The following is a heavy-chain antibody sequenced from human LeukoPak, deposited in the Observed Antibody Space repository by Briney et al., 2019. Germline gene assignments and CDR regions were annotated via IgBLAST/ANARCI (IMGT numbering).Heavy chain of an antibody. V-gene: IGHV4-59*01. CDR3: ARVAARIAVAGTAPRDYYGMDV. CDR1: GGSISSYY. Sequence: PSETLSLTCTVSGGSISSYYWSWIRQPPGKGLEWIGYIYYSGSTNYNPPLKSRVTISVDTSKNQFSLKLSSVTAADTAVYYCARVAARIAVAGTAPRDYYGMDVWGQGTTVTVSS. CDR2: IYYSGST. J-gene: IGHJ6*02. D-gene: IGHD6-19*01.